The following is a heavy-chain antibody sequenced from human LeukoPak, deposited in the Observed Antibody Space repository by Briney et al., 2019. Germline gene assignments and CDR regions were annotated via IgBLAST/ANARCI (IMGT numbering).Heavy chain of an antibody. CDR1: GNYW. J-gene: IGHJ4*02. V-gene: IGHV3-74*01. CDR2: VNSDGSWT. D-gene: IGHD2-15*01. CDR3: VSFCETN. Sequence: GGSLRLSCAASGNYWMHWVRQAPGKGLVWVSHVNSDGSWTSHADSVKGRFTISKDNAKNTVYLQMNNLRTEDTAVYYCVSFCETNWGRGTLVTVSS.